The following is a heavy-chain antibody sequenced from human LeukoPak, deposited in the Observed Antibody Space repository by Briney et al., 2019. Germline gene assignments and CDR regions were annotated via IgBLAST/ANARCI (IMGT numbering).Heavy chain of an antibody. J-gene: IGHJ5*02. CDR3: ARTGSYETFDP. V-gene: IGHV4-39*07. Sequence: SETLSLTCTVSGGSISSSSYYWGWIRQPPGKGLEWIGSIYYSGSTYYNPSLKSRVTISVDTSKNQFSLKLSSVTAADTAVYYCARTGSYETFDPWGQGTLVTVSS. CDR1: GGSISSSSYY. CDR2: IYYSGST. D-gene: IGHD3-3*01.